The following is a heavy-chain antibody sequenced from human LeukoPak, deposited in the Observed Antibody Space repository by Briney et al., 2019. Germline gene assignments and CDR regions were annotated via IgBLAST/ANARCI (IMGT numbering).Heavy chain of an antibody. D-gene: IGHD2-2*01. CDR3: ARLDCSSTSCYPSYYYYGMDV. J-gene: IGHJ6*02. CDR2: FDPEDGET. Sequence: GASVKVSCKVSGYTLTELSMHWVRQAPGKGLGWMGGFDPEDGETIYAQKFQGRVTMTEDTSTDTAYMELSSLRSEDTAVYYCARLDCSSTSCYPSYYYYGMDVWGQGTTVTVSS. CDR1: GYTLTELS. V-gene: IGHV1-24*01.